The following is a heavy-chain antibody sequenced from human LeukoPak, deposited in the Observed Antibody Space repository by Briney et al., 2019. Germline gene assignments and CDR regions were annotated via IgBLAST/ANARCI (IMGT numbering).Heavy chain of an antibody. CDR3: AGARSILEWLLAPNYYYYYMDV. CDR1: GGSISSYY. V-gene: IGHV4-59*01. D-gene: IGHD3-3*01. J-gene: IGHJ6*03. CDR2: IYYSGST. Sequence: SETLSLTCTVSGGSISSYYWSWIRQPPGKGLEWLGYIYYSGSTNYNPSLKSRVTISVDTSKNQFSLKLSSVTAADTAVYYCAGARSILEWLLAPNYYYYYMDVWGKGTTVTVSS.